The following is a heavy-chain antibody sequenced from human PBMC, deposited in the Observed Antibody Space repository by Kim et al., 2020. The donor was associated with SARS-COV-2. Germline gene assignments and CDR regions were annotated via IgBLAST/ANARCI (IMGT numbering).Heavy chain of an antibody. CDR3: AMGYSSGWLDY. J-gene: IGHJ4*02. CDR1: GGSISSYY. Sequence: SETLSLTCTVSGGSISSYYWSWIRQPPGKGLEWIGYIYYSGSTNYNPSLKSRVTISVDTSKNQFSLKLSSVTAADTAVYYCAMGYSSGWLDYWGQGTLVT. D-gene: IGHD6-19*01. CDR2: IYYSGST. V-gene: IGHV4-59*01.